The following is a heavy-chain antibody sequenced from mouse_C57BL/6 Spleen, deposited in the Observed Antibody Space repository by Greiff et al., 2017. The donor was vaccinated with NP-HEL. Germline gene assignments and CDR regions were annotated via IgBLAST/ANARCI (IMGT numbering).Heavy chain of an antibody. V-gene: IGHV10-1*01. D-gene: IGHD2-5*01. J-gene: IGHJ2*01. Sequence: EVQGVESGGGLVQPKGSLKLSCAASGFSFNTYAMNWVRQAPGKGLEWVARIRSKSNNYATYYADSVKDRFTISRDDSESMLYLQMNNLKTEDTAMYYCVRHHYSNLFDYWGQGTTLTVSS. CDR3: VRHHYSNLFDY. CDR1: GFSFNTYA. CDR2: IRSKSNNYAT.